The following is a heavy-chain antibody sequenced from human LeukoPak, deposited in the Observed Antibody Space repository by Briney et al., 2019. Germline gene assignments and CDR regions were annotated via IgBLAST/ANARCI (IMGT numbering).Heavy chain of an antibody. CDR1: GFTFTSYT. CDR3: ARGDSYSESYLDY. J-gene: IGHJ4*02. V-gene: IGHV3-21*04. CDR2: IGTTSTFI. Sequence: PGGSLRLSCAASGFTFTSYTMNWVRQAPGKGLEWVASIGTTSTFIHYADSVKGRFTISRDNAQDSLFLQMSSLKASDTAMYYCARGDSYSESYLDYWGQGTLVTVSS. D-gene: IGHD1-26*01.